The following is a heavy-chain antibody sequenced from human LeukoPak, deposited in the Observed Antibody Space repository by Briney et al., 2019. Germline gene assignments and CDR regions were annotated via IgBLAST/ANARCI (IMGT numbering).Heavy chain of an antibody. V-gene: IGHV1-18*01. CDR2: ISAYNGNT. CDR3: AREPYCSSTSCYIRNYYYYGMDV. Sequence: ASVKVSCKASGHTFTSYGISWVRQAPGQGLEWMGWISAYNGNTNYAQKLQGRVTMTTDTSTSTAYMELRSLRSDDTAVYYCAREPYCSSTSCYIRNYYYYGMDVWGQGTTVTVSS. D-gene: IGHD2-2*02. J-gene: IGHJ6*02. CDR1: GHTFTSYG.